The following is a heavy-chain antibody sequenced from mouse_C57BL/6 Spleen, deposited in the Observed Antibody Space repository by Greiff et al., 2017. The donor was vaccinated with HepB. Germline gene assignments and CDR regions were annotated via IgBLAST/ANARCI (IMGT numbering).Heavy chain of an antibody. CDR2: IYPGDGDT. D-gene: IGHD2-5*01. CDR3: ARRGYSNYAWFAY. J-gene: IGHJ3*01. V-gene: IGHV1-80*01. Sequence: VQLQQSGAELVKPGASVKISCKASGYAFSSYWMNWVKQRPGKGLEWIGQIYPGDGDTNYNGKFKGKATLTADKSSSTAYMQLSSLTSEDSAVYFCARRGYSNYAWFAYWGQGTLVTVSA. CDR1: GYAFSSYW.